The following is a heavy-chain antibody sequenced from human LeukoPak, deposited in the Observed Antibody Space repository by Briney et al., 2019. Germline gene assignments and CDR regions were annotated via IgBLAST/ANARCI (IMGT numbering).Heavy chain of an antibody. Sequence: PGGSLRLSCEGSGFIFSKAWMSWVRQAPGKGLEWVSAISGSGGSTYYADSVKGRFTISRDNSKNTLYLQMNSLRAEDTAVYYCAKDSKPDGLYDLDYWGQGTLVTVSS. CDR3: AKDSKPDGLYDLDY. CDR1: GFIFSKAW. D-gene: IGHD5/OR15-5a*01. V-gene: IGHV3-23*01. CDR2: ISGSGGST. J-gene: IGHJ4*02.